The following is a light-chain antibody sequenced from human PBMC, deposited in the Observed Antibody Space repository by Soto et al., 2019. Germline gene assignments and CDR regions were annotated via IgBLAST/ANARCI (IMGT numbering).Light chain of an antibody. CDR3: ETWDNSLSAGV. CDR2: DNS. V-gene: IGLV1-51*01. CDR1: SSNIGNNY. Sequence: QSVLTQPPSVSAAPGQKVTISCSGSSSNIGNNYVSWYQHFPGTAPKVLIYDNSKRPSGIPDRFSGSKSGTSATLDITGLQTGDEADYYCETWDNSLSAGVFGGGTKLTVL. J-gene: IGLJ2*01.